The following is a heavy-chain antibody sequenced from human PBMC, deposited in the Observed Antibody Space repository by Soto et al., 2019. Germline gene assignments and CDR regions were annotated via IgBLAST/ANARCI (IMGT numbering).Heavy chain of an antibody. Sequence: QVQLQESGPGLVKPSETLSLTCTVSGASISGNYWSWIRQPPGKGLEWIGYIYDSGSTNYSPSLQXXVXGSVDRSKNQFSLALTSVTAADTALYFCARYRRGTGWYYLDYWGQGILVTVSS. CDR2: IYDSGST. V-gene: IGHV4-59*01. CDR3: ARYRRGTGWYYLDY. J-gene: IGHJ4*02. CDR1: GASISGNY. D-gene: IGHD6-19*01.